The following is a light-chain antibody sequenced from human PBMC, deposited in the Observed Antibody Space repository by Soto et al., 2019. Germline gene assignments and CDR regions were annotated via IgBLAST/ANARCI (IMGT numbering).Light chain of an antibody. CDR2: GAS. Sequence: EIVRTQSPASLSVSPGERATLSCRASQTVSSNLAWYQQKPRQAPRLLIYGASTRATGIPARFSGNGSGKEFTLTISSLQSEDFAVYYCQQYNNWPRTFGQGTKVEIK. CDR3: QQYNNWPRT. J-gene: IGKJ1*01. V-gene: IGKV3-15*01. CDR1: QTVSSN.